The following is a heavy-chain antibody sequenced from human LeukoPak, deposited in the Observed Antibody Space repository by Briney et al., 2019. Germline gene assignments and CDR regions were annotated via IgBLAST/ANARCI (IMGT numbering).Heavy chain of an antibody. J-gene: IGHJ6*02. V-gene: IGHV4-4*02. CDR2: IYHSGST. Sequence: PSETLSLTCAVSGGSISSSNWWSWVRQPPGKGLEWIGEIYHSGSTNYNPSLKSRVTISVDKSKNQFSLKLSSVTAADTAVYYCARETTVNHYYYYGMDVWGQGTTVTVSS. D-gene: IGHD4-17*01. CDR1: GGSISSSNW. CDR3: ARETTVNHYYYYGMDV.